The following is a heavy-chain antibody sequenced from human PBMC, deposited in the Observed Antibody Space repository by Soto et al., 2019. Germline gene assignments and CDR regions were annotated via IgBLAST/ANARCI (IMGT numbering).Heavy chain of an antibody. J-gene: IGHJ4*02. V-gene: IGHV1-18*04. CDR3: ARVEPYYYDSSGRFDY. Sequence: GASVKVSCKASGYTFTSYGISWVRQAPGQGLEWMGWISAYNGNTNYAQKLRGRVTMTTDTSTSTAYMELRSLRSDDTAVYYCARVEPYYYDSSGRFDYWGQGTLVTVSS. CDR2: ISAYNGNT. CDR1: GYTFTSYG. D-gene: IGHD3-22*01.